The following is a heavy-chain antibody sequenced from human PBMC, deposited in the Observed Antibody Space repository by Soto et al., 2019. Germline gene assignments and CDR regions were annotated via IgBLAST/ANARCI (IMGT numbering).Heavy chain of an antibody. Sequence: QVQLVQSGAEVKKPGSSVKVSCKASGGTFSSYTISWVRQAPGQGLEWMGRIIPILGIANYAQKFQGRVTITADKSTSRAYMELSSLRSEDTAVYYCARGPSVVVTASHFDYWGQGTLVTVSS. J-gene: IGHJ4*02. CDR1: GGTFSSYT. V-gene: IGHV1-69*02. CDR2: IIPILGIA. D-gene: IGHD2-21*02. CDR3: ARGPSVVVTASHFDY.